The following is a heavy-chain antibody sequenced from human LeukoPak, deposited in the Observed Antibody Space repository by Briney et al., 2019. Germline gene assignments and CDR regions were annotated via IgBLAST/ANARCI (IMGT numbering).Heavy chain of an antibody. D-gene: IGHD6-13*01. CDR3: TTDASLAAAPLTAH. CDR2: SKSQTAGGTI. J-gene: IGHJ4*02. Sequence: GGSLRLSRVASGFTFTKGWMSWVRQAPGRGLECIGRSKSQTAGGTIDYAAPVKGRFTISRDDSRSTVFLQMDSLKTEDTAVYYCTTDASLAAAPLTAHWGQGTPVTVSS. CDR1: GFTFTKGW. V-gene: IGHV3-15*01.